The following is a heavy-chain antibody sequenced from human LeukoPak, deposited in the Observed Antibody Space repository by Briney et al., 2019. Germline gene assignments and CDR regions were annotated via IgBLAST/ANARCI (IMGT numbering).Heavy chain of an antibody. Sequence: GSPRLSCAASGFTFSSYAMHWVRQAPGKGLEWVAVISYDGSNKYYADSVKGRFTVSRDNGKRSLYLHMNSLRAEDTAMYYCARGESSYCSGGCYFASWGQGTLVTISS. J-gene: IGHJ5*01. CDR1: GFTFSSYA. CDR3: ARGESSYCSGGCYFAS. V-gene: IGHV3-30*04. CDR2: ISYDGSNK. D-gene: IGHD2-21*02.